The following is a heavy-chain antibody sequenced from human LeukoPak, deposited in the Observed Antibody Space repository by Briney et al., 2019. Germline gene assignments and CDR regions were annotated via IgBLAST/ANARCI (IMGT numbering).Heavy chain of an antibody. J-gene: IGHJ6*03. CDR2: INPNSGGT. D-gene: IGHD3-3*01. CDR3: ASWSITIFDYYYMDV. CDR1: GYTFTGYY. Sequence: ASVKVSCKASGYTFTGYYMHWVRQAPGQGLEWMGWINPNSGGTNYAQKFQGRVTMTRDTSTSTAYMELSRLRSDDTAVYYCASWSITIFDYYYMDVWGKGTTVTVSS. V-gene: IGHV1-2*02.